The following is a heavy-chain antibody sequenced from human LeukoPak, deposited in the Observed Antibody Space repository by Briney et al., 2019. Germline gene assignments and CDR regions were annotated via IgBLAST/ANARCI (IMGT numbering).Heavy chain of an antibody. V-gene: IGHV3-33*01. D-gene: IGHD6-19*01. Sequence: GGSLRLSCAASGFTFRSYGMHWVRQAPGKGLEWVAVIWYDGSKEYYADSVKGRFTISRDNSKNTLYLQMNSLRVEDTAVYYCALLAVASDFDYWGQGALVTVSS. CDR1: GFTFRSYG. CDR2: IWYDGSKE. J-gene: IGHJ4*02. CDR3: ALLAVASDFDY.